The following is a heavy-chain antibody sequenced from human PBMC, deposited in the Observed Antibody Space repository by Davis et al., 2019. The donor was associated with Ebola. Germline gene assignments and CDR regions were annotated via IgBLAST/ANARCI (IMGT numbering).Heavy chain of an antibody. CDR1: GDSMSDYY. V-gene: IGHV4-59*01. D-gene: IGHD5-18*01. CDR2: IYYSGST. CDR3: ARGGDTYGYYFDY. Sequence: SEILSLTCTVSGDSMSDYYYNWIRQPPGRGLEWIGNIYYSGSTNYNPSLKSRVTISVDTSKNQFSLNLSSVTAADTAVYYCARGGDTYGYYFDYWGQGTLVTVSS. J-gene: IGHJ4*02.